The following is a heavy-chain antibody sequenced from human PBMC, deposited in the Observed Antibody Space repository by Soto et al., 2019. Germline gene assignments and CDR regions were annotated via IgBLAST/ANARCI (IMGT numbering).Heavy chain of an antibody. CDR3: ARQCTNGVCDMASDY. D-gene: IGHD2-8*01. V-gene: IGHV1-69*12. J-gene: IGHJ4*02. CDR2: IIPIFGTA. Sequence: QVQLVQSGAEVKKPGSSVKVSCKASGGTFSSYAISWVRQAPGQGLEWMGGIIPIFGTANYAQKFQGRVTITADESTSTAYMELSSLRSEDTAVYHCARQCTNGVCDMASDYWGQGTLVTVSS. CDR1: GGTFSSYA.